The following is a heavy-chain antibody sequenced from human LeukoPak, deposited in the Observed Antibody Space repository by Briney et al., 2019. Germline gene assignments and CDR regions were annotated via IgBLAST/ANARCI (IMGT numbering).Heavy chain of an antibody. CDR1: GFTFSSSA. D-gene: IGHD3-22*01. V-gene: IGHV3-23*01. Sequence: GGSLRLSCAASGFTFSSSAMSWVRQAPGKGLEWVSAISNNGGYTYYADSVQGRFTISRDNSKSTLCLQMNSLRAEDTAVYYCASQPTNSGYFLYWGQGTLVTVSS. CDR3: ASQPTNSGYFLY. CDR2: ISNNGGYT. J-gene: IGHJ4*02.